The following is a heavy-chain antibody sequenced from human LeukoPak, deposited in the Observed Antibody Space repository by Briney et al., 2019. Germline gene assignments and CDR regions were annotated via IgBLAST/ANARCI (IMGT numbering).Heavy chain of an antibody. D-gene: IGHD3-10*01. Sequence: GASVKVSCKASGYTFTSYDINWVRQATGQGLEWMGWMNPNSGNTGYAQKFQGRVTMTRNTSISTAYMELSSLRSEDTAVYYCARYNLGFGELLEGMDVWGQGTTVTVSS. CDR2: MNPNSGNT. V-gene: IGHV1-8*01. CDR1: GYTFTSYD. CDR3: ARYNLGFGELLEGMDV. J-gene: IGHJ6*02.